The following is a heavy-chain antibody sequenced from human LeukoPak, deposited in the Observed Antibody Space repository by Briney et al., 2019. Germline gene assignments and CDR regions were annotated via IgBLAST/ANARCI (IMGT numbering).Heavy chain of an antibody. CDR3: ATDRRYCSSTSCYLVLHY. J-gene: IGHJ4*02. Sequence: ASVKVSCKVSGYTLTELSMHWVRQAPGKGLEWMGGFDPEDGETIYAQKFQGRVTMTEDTSTDTAYMELSSLRSEDTAVYYCATDRRYCSSTSCYLVLHYWGQGTLVTVSS. D-gene: IGHD2-2*01. CDR1: GYTLTELS. CDR2: FDPEDGET. V-gene: IGHV1-24*01.